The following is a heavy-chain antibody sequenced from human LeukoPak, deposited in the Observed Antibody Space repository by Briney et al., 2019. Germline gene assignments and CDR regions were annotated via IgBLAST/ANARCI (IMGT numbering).Heavy chain of an antibody. CDR2: IYYSGST. Sequence: SETLSLTCTVSGGSISSYYWSWIRQPPGKGLEWIGYIYYSGSTNYNPSLKSRATISVDTSKNQFSLKLSSVTAADTAVYYCARGGAYYYGMDVWGQGTTVTVSS. CDR1: GGSISSYY. D-gene: IGHD2-15*01. CDR3: ARGGAYYYGMDV. J-gene: IGHJ6*02. V-gene: IGHV4-59*01.